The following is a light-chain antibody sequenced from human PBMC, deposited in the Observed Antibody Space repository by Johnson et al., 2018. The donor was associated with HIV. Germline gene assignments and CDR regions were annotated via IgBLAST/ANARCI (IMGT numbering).Light chain of an antibody. V-gene: IGLV1-51*01. J-gene: IGLJ1*01. CDR3: ATWDNSLKGV. Sequence: QSVLTQPPSVSAAPGQKVTISCSGSSSNIGNNYVSWYQQLPGTAPKLLIYYNNKRPSGIPDRFSGSKSGTSATLGITGLQTGDEADYYCATWDNSLKGVFGTGTKVTVL. CDR1: SSNIGNNY. CDR2: YNN.